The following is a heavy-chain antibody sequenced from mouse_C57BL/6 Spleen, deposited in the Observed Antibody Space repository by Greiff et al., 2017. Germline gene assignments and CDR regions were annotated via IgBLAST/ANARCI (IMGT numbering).Heavy chain of an antibody. CDR2: ISDGGSYN. J-gene: IGHJ2*01. Sequence: EVKLVESGRGLVKPGGSLKLPCAVSGFSFSSYALSWVRQTPEKRLEWVATISDGGSYNYYPDNIKGRFTICREDAKNNLYLQMSHLKSENTAMYYCAREWFHYFDYWGQGTTLTVSS. V-gene: IGHV5-4*01. CDR1: GFSFSSYA. CDR3: AREWFHYFDY. D-gene: IGHD2-2*01.